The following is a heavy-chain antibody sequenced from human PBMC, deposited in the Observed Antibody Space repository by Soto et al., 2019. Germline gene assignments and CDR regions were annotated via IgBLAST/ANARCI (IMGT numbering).Heavy chain of an antibody. CDR2: IYTSGST. CDR1: GGSISSYY. Sequence: SETLSLTCTVSGGSISSYYWSWIRQPAGKGLEWIGRIYTSGSTNYNPSLKSRVTMSVDTSKNQFSLKLGSVTAADTAVYYCARDRTSGASGEYYYYYYGMDVWGQGTTVTVS. V-gene: IGHV4-4*07. J-gene: IGHJ6*02. CDR3: ARDRTSGASGEYYYYYYGMDV. D-gene: IGHD3-3*01.